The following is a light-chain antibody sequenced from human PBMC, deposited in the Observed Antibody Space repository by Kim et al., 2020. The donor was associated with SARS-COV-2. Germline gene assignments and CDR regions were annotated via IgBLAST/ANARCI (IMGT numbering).Light chain of an antibody. Sequence: GQSITISCTGTSSDVGAYNFVTWYQQHPGKAPKLMIHGVSDRPSGVSNRFSGSKSGNTASLTISGLQAEDEADYYCSSYTSSRTLVFGTGTKVTVL. J-gene: IGLJ1*01. V-gene: IGLV2-14*03. CDR3: SSYTSSRTLV. CDR2: GVS. CDR1: SSDVGAYNF.